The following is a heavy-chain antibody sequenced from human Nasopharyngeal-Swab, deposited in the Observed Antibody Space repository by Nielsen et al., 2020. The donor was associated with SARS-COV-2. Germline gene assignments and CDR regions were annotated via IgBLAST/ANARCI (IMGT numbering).Heavy chain of an antibody. D-gene: IGHD2-21*01. CDR2: FDPEDGET. Sequence: ASVKVSCKVSGYTLTELSMHWVRQAPGKGLEWMGGFDPEDGETIYSQKFQGRVTMTEDTSTDTAYMELSSLRSEDTAVYYCATASPSMWSFVDFDIWGQGTMVTVSS. CDR1: GYTLTELS. J-gene: IGHJ3*02. V-gene: IGHV1-24*01. CDR3: ATASPSMWSFVDFDI.